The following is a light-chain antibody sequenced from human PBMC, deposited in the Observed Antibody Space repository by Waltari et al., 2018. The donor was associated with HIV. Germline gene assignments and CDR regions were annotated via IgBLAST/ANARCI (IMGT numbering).Light chain of an antibody. Sequence: DLVMTQSPLSLPVTPGEPASISCRSSQSLLHSNGYNYLDWYLQKPGQSPQLLIYLGSNRASGVPDRFSGSGSGTDFTLTISRVEAEDVGVYYCMQALQSPLAFGRGTKVEIK. CDR2: LGS. V-gene: IGKV2-28*01. CDR1: QSLLHSNGYNY. CDR3: MQALQSPLA. J-gene: IGKJ4*01.